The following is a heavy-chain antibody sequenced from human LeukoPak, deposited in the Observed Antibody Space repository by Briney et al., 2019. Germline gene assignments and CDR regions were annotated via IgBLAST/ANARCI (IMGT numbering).Heavy chain of an antibody. CDR1: GGTISSYY. J-gene: IGHJ5*02. D-gene: IGHD6-19*01. Sequence: SETLSLTCTVSGGTISSYYWSWIRQPPGKGLEWIGYVYYSGSTTYNPSLKSRVTISVDTSKNQFSLKLSSVTAADTAVYYCASTIAVAGPYNWFDPWGQGTLVTVSS. CDR2: VYYSGST. V-gene: IGHV4-59*01. CDR3: ASTIAVAGPYNWFDP.